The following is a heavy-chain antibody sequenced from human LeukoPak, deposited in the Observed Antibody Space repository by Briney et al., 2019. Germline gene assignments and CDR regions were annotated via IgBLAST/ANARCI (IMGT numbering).Heavy chain of an antibody. Sequence: PGGSLRLSCAASGFTFSSYSVNWVRQAPGKGLEWVSSISSSSSYIYYADSVKGRFTISRDNAKNSLYLQMNSLRAEDTAVYYCAREGAYDSSGYYYVSRNLAEYFQHWGQGTLVTVSS. CDR2: ISSSSSYI. V-gene: IGHV3-21*01. D-gene: IGHD3-22*01. CDR1: GFTFSSYS. J-gene: IGHJ1*01. CDR3: AREGAYDSSGYYYVSRNLAEYFQH.